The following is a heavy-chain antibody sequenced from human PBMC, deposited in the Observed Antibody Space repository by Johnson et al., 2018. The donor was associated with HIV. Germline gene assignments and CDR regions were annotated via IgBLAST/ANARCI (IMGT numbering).Heavy chain of an antibody. J-gene: IGHJ3*01. CDR2: ISWNSGSI. CDR1: GFTFDDYA. Sequence: VQLVESGGGLVQPGRSLRLSCAASGFTFDDYAMHWVRQAPGKGLEWVSGISWNSGSIGYADSVKGRFTISRDNAKNSLYLQMNSLRAEDTALYYCARDAYYGSGSYSQRNTFDVWGQGTMVAVSS. CDR3: ARDAYYGSGSYSQRNTFDV. V-gene: IGHV3-9*01. D-gene: IGHD3-10*01.